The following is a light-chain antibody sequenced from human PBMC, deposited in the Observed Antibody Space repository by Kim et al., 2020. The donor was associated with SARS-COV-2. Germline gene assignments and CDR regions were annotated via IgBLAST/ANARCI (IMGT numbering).Light chain of an antibody. CDR2: GAT. Sequence: YPGERATLSCRASQSVSRNNLAWHQQKPGQAPRLLIYGATSRATGIPDRFSGSGSGTDFTLTISRLEPEDFAVYYCQQYGNSPRTFGQGTKVDIK. CDR3: QQYGNSPRT. J-gene: IGKJ1*01. V-gene: IGKV3-20*01. CDR1: QSVSRNN.